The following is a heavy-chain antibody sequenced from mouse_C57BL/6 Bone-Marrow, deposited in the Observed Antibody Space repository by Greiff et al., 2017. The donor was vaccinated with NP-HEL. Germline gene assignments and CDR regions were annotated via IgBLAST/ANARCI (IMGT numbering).Heavy chain of an antibody. CDR1: GYTFTSYW. V-gene: IGHV1-52*01. CDR2: IDPSDSET. CDR3: ARGSITTVVATNY. Sequence: VQLQQPGAELVRPGSSVKLSCKASGYTFTSYWMHWVKQRPIQGLEWIGNIDPSDSETHYNQKFKDKATLTVDKSSSTAYMQLSSLTSEDSAVYYCARGSITTVVATNYWGQGTTLTVSS. J-gene: IGHJ2*01. D-gene: IGHD1-1*01.